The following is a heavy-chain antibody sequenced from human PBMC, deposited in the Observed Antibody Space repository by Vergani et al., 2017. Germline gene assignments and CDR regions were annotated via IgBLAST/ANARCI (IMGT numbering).Heavy chain of an antibody. V-gene: IGHV4-61*01. CDR1: GGSVSSGSYY. D-gene: IGHD1-26*01. CDR2: IYYSGST. CDR3: ARFTKCELLGY. J-gene: IGHJ4*02. Sequence: VQLQESAPGLVKPSETLSLTCTVSGGSVSSGSYYWSWIRQPPGKGLEWIVDIYYSGSTNYNPTLKSRVTISVDTSKNQFSLKLSSVTAADTAVYYCARFTKCELLGYWGQGTLVTVSS.